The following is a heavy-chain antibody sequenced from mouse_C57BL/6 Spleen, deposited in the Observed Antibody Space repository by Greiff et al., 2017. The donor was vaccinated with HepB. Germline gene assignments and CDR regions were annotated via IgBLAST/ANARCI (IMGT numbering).Heavy chain of an antibody. Sequence: EVKLMESEGGLVQPGSSMKLSCTASGFTFSDYYMAWVRQVPEKGLEWVANINYDGSGTYYLDSLKSRFIISRDNATNNLYLQMSSLKSEDTATYYCARGSDYYDRSPRYFDGWGTGTTVTVSS. CDR2: INYDGSGT. J-gene: IGHJ1*03. V-gene: IGHV5-16*01. D-gene: IGHD1-1*01. CDR1: GFTFSDYY. CDR3: ARGSDYYDRSPRYFDG.